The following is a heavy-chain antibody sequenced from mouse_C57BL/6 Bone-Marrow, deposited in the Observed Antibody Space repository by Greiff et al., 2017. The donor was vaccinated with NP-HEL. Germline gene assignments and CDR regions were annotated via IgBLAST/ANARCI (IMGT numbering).Heavy chain of an antibody. D-gene: IGHD1-1*01. J-gene: IGHJ4*01. CDR3: ARDITTGGSYAMDY. CDR1: GFTFSDYG. Sequence: EVKLMESGGGLVKPGGSLKLSCAASGFTFSDYGMHWVRQAPEKGLEWVAYISSGSSTIYYADTVKGRFTISRDNAKNTLFLQMTSLRSEDTAMYYCARDITTGGSYAMDYWGQGTSVTVSS. CDR2: ISSGSSTI. V-gene: IGHV5-17*01.